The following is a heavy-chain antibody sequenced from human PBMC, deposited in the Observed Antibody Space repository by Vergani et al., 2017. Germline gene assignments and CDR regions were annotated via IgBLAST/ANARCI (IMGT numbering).Heavy chain of an antibody. CDR2: ISAYNGNT. CDR3: ARSIPRREGQYYDILTGYPYYFDY. V-gene: IGHV1-18*01. D-gene: IGHD3-9*01. CDR1: GYTFTSYG. J-gene: IGHJ4*02. Sequence: QVQLVQSGAEVKKPGASVKVSCKASGYTFTSYGISWVRQAPGQGLEWMGWISAYNGNTNYAQKLQGRVTMTTDTSTGTADMELRSLRSDDTAVYYCARSIPRREGQYYDILTGYPYYFDYWGQGTLGTVSS.